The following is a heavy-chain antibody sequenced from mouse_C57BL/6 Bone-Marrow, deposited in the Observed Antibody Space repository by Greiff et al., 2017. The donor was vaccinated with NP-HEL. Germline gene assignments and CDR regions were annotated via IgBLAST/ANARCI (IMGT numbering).Heavy chain of an antibody. Sequence: QVQLKESGAELVKPGASVKLSCKASGYTFTSYWMHWVKQRPGRGLEWIGRIDPNSGGTKYNEKFKSKATLTVDKPSSTAYMQLISLTSEDSAGYYCARSGYHILAWFAYWGQGTLVTVSA. D-gene: IGHD3-1*01. CDR3: ARSGYHILAWFAY. V-gene: IGHV1-72*01. CDR2: IDPNSGGT. CDR1: GYTFTSYW. J-gene: IGHJ3*01.